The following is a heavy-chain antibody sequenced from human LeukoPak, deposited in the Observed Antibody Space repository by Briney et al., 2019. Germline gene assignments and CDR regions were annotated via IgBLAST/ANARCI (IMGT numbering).Heavy chain of an antibody. CDR2: INPSGGST. J-gene: IGHJ3*02. CDR1: GYTFTSYY. Sequence: GASVKVFCKASGYTFTSYYMHWVRQAPGQGLEWMGIINPSGGSTSYAQKFQGRVTMTRDTSTSTVYMELSSLRSEDTAVYYCARASYYDSSGYPSYAFDIWGQGTMVTVSS. V-gene: IGHV1-46*01. D-gene: IGHD3-22*01. CDR3: ARASYYDSSGYPSYAFDI.